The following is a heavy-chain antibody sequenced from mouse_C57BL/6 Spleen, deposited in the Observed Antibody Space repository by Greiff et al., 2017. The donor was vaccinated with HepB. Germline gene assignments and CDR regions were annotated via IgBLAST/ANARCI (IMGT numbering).Heavy chain of an antibody. CDR2: IDPSDSET. Sequence: QVQLQQPGAELVRPGSSVKLSCKASGYTFTSYWMHWVKQRPIQGLEWIGNIDPSDSETRYNQKFKDKATLTVDKSSSTAYMQLSSLTSEDSAVYYCARHSGPFDYWGQGTTLTVSS. CDR1: GYTFTSYW. V-gene: IGHV1-52*01. D-gene: IGHD3-2*02. CDR3: ARHSGPFDY. J-gene: IGHJ2*01.